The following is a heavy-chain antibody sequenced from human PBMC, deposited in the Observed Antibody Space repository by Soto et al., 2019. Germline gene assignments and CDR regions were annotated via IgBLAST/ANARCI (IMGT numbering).Heavy chain of an antibody. J-gene: IGHJ4*02. CDR1: GGSFSGYY. CDR3: ARGRPQAPGMFFMSVYYFDY. V-gene: IGHV4-34*01. D-gene: IGHD3-10*02. CDR2: INHSGST. Sequence: SETLSLTCAVYGGSFSGYYWSWIRQPPGKGLEWIGEINHSGSTNYNPSLKSRVTISVDTSKNQFSLKLSSVTAADTAVYYCARGRPQAPGMFFMSVYYFDYWGQGTLVTVSS.